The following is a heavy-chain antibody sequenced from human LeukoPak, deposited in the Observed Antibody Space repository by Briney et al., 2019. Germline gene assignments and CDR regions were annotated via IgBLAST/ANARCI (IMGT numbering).Heavy chain of an antibody. CDR2: IYYSGSP. J-gene: IGHJ5*02. Sequence: SETLSLTCAVYGGSFSGYYWSWIRQPPGKGLEWIGSIYYSGSPYYNPSLKSRVTISVDTSKNQFSLRLTSVTAADTAVYYCARDFWSGRNWFDPWGQGTLVTVSS. V-gene: IGHV4-34*01. CDR3: ARDFWSGRNWFDP. D-gene: IGHD3-3*01. CDR1: GGSFSGYY.